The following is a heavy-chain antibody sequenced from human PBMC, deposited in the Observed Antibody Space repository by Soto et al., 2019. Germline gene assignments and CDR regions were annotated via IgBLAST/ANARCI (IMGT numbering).Heavy chain of an antibody. Sequence: QITLKEAGPTLVTPTQTLTLTRTFSGFSLSTTGEGVFWIRQPPGKAPQWLALVPWNDDKRYSLSLSPRLTNRQDTSRNQVVLALTKLDPVETGTYYCANSRLVDTSPDYNGLHVWCQGTTVSVSS. D-gene: IGHD2-15*01. CDR3: ANSRLVDTSPDYNGLHV. J-gene: IGHJ6*02. V-gene: IGHV2-5*01. CDR2: VPWNDDK. CDR1: GFSLSTTGEG.